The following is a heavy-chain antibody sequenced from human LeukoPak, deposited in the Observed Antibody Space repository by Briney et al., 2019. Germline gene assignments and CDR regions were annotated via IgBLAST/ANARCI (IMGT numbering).Heavy chain of an antibody. CDR3: ARGRPHGNDY. J-gene: IGHJ4*02. CDR1: GFLFSTYS. D-gene: IGHD4-23*01. Sequence: GGSQRLSCAASGFLFSTYSTNWVRQAPGKGLVWVSRIASDGSSTTYADSVKGRFSISRDNAKNTLYLQMNSLRVEDTAVYYCARGRPHGNDYWGQGTLVTVSS. V-gene: IGHV3-74*01. CDR2: IASDGSST.